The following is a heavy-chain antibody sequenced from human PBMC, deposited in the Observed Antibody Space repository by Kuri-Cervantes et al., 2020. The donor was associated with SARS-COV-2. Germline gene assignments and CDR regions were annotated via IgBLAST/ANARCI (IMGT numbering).Heavy chain of an antibody. CDR1: GGSISSYY. CDR2: IYYSGST. J-gene: IGHJ3*02. V-gene: IGHV4-59*01. CDR3: AREVEGSDAFDI. Sequence: LRLSCTTSGGSISSYYWSWIRQPPGKGLEWIGYIYYSGSTNYNPSLKSRVTLSVDTSKNQFSLKLSSVTAADTAVYYCAREVEGSDAFDIWGQGTMVTVSS.